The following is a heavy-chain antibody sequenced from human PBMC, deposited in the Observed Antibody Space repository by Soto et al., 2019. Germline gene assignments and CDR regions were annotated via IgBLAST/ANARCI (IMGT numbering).Heavy chain of an antibody. CDR3: ARVGGYQLLPYYYYYGMDV. Sequence: EVQLVESGGGLIQPGGSLRLSCAASGFTVSSNYMSWVRQAPGKGLEWVSVIYSGGSTYYADSVKGRFTISRDNSKNTLYLQMNSLRAEDTAVYYCARVGGYQLLPYYYYYGMDVWGQGTTVTVSS. D-gene: IGHD2-2*01. CDR1: GFTVSSNY. CDR2: IYSGGST. J-gene: IGHJ6*02. V-gene: IGHV3-53*01.